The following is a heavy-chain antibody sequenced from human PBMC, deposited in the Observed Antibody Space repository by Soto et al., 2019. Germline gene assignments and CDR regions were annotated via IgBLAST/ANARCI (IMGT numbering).Heavy chain of an antibody. V-gene: IGHV1-18*04. CDR1: DYTFTSYG. CDR2: ISTYNGNT. CDR3: ARAAETRYYGMDV. J-gene: IGHJ6*02. Sequence: QVQLVQSGAEVKKPGASVKVSCKASDYTFTSYGISWVRQAPGQGLEWMGWISTYNGNTDYARKLQGRVTMTTDTSTSTAYMELGSLRFDDTAVYYCARAAETRYYGMDVWGQGTMVTVSS.